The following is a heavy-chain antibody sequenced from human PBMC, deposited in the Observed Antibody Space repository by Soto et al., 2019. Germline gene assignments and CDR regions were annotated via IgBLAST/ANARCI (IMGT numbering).Heavy chain of an antibody. V-gene: IGHV3-33*01. J-gene: IGHJ6*02. CDR1: GFTFSSYG. CDR2: IWYDGSNK. Sequence: GGSLRLSCAASGFTFSSYGMHWVRQAPGKGLEWVAVIWYDGSNKYYADSVKGRFTISRDNSKNTLYLQVNSLRAEDTAVYYCAGEEEMATSSPYGMDVWGQGTTVTVSS. CDR3: AGEEEMATSSPYGMDV. D-gene: IGHD5-12*01.